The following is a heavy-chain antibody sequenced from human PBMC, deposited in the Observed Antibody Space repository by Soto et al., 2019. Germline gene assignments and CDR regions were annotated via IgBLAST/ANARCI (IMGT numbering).Heavy chain of an antibody. D-gene: IGHD2-15*01. CDR1: AYSFTSYW. CDR3: GRLVSAAATSSNYYYYGMDV. J-gene: IGHJ6*02. CDR2: IYPGDSDT. Sequence: PGDSLKISCKGSAYSFTSYWIGWVRQMPGKGLEWMGIIYPGDSDTRYSPSFQGQVTISADKSISTAYLQWSSLKASDTAMYYCGRLVSAAATSSNYYYYGMDVLGQGTMVTVFS. V-gene: IGHV5-51*01.